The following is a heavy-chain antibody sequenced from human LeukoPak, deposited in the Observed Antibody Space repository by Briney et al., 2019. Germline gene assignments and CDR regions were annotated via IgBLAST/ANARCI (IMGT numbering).Heavy chain of an antibody. V-gene: IGHV4-30-4*08. D-gene: IGHD7-27*01. CDR2: IFYSGST. CDR1: GGSISSGGYY. CDR3: ARVTKLGILVDY. J-gene: IGHJ4*02. Sequence: LQTLSLTCTVSGGSISSGGYYWSWIRQHPGKGLEWIGYIFYSGSTDYNPSLQSRVTISVDTSKNQFSLKLSSVTAADTVVYYCARVTKLGILVDYWGQGTLVTVSS.